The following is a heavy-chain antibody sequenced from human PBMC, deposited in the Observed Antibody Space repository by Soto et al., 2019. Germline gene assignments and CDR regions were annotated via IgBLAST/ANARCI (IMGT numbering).Heavy chain of an antibody. V-gene: IGHV6-1*01. CDR3: ARGEQYSGRIFDY. D-gene: IGHD1-26*01. Sequence: PSQTLSLTCAITVDSVSSNSAGWGWVRQSPSRGLEWLGMTYCRSLWYYEYAVSVRGRITINPDTSKNQYSLQLNSVTPEDTAVYFCARGEQYSGRIFDYWGQGTLVTVSS. J-gene: IGHJ4*01. CDR1: VDSVSSNSAG. CDR2: TYCRSLWYY.